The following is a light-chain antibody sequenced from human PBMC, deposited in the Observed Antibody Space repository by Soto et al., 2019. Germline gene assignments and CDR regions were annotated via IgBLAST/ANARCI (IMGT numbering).Light chain of an antibody. CDR2: EVS. Sequence: QSALTQPASVSGSPGQSITISCTGTSSDVGGYNYVSWYQQLPGKAPKLMIYEVSNRPSGVSNRFSGSKSANTASLTISGLQAEDEADYYCSSYTSSSTYVFGTGTKLTVL. CDR3: SSYTSSSTYV. J-gene: IGLJ1*01. V-gene: IGLV2-14*01. CDR1: SSDVGGYNY.